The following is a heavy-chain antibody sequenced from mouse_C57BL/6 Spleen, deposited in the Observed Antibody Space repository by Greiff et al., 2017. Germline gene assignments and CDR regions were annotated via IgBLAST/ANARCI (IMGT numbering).Heavy chain of an antibody. J-gene: IGHJ4*01. Sequence: VQLQQPGAELVRPGSSVKLSCKASGYTFTSYWMHWVKQRPIQGLEWIGNIDPSDSETHYNQKFKDKATLTVDKSSSTAYMQLSSLTSEDSAVYYCARDSSGAYYAMDYWGQGTSVTVSS. CDR3: ARDSSGAYYAMDY. V-gene: IGHV1-52*01. D-gene: IGHD3-2*02. CDR2: IDPSDSET. CDR1: GYTFTSYW.